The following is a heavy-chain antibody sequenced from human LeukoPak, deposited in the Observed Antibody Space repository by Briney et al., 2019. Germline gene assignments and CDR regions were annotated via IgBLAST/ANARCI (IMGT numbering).Heavy chain of an antibody. CDR3: ARDISQDGGWFDP. J-gene: IGHJ5*02. D-gene: IGHD2-15*01. CDR2: INHSGST. V-gene: IGHV4-34*01. Sequence: SETLSLTCAVYGGSFSGYYWSWIRQPPGKGVEWIGEINHSGSTNRNPSLKSRVSISADTSKVQFSLTLSSVTAADTAVYYCARDISQDGGWFDPWGQGTLVTVSS. CDR1: GGSFSGYY.